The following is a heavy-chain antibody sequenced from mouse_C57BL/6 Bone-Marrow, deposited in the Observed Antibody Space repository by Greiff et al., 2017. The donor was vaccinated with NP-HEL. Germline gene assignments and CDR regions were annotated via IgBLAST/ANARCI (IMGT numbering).Heavy chain of an antibody. CDR1: GFTFSSYG. J-gene: IGHJ3*01. CDR3: ARRLGYDYDWFAY. V-gene: IGHV5-6*02. CDR2: ISSGGSYT. D-gene: IGHD2-4*01. Sequence: EVKLVESGGDLVKPGGSLKLSCAASGFTFSSYGMSWVRQTPDKRLEWVATISSGGSYTYYPDSVKGRFTISRDNAKNTLYLQMSSLKSEDTAMYYCARRLGYDYDWFAYWGQGTLVTVSA.